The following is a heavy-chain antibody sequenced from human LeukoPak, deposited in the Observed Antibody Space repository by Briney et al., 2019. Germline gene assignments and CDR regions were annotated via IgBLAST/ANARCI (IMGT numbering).Heavy chain of an antibody. D-gene: IGHD3-22*01. CDR2: YCYKGSI. Sequence: LTLPCTVSSVSISSGDYYWSWICQQRGKGRVWSGYYCYKGSIYYILSVKSRVTIKVDTSKNQFSLQLSSVTAEDTAVYYCARNYYGSSGNAFDIWGQGTMVTVS. V-gene: IGHV4-31*03. J-gene: IGHJ3*02. CDR1: SVSISSGDYY. CDR3: ARNYYGSSGNAFDI.